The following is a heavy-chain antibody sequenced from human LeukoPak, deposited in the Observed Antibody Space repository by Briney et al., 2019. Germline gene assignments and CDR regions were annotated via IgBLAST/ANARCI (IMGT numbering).Heavy chain of an antibody. CDR2: IRYDGSNK. CDR3: AKGGCCSSTSCYSDY. Sequence: GGSLRLSCAVSGFIFDDYGMHWVRQAPGKGLEWVAFIRYDGSNKYYADSVKGRFTISRDNSKNTLYLQMNSLRAEDTAVYYCAKGGCCSSTSCYSDYWGQGTLVTVSS. J-gene: IGHJ4*02. CDR1: GFIFDDYG. V-gene: IGHV3-30*02. D-gene: IGHD2-2*03.